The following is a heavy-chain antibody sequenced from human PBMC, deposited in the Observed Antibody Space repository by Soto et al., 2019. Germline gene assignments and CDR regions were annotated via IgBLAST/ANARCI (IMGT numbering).Heavy chain of an antibody. CDR1: GYTFTSYA. J-gene: IGHJ3*02. Sequence: ASVKVSCKASGYTFTSYAMHWVRQAPGQRLEWMGWINAGNGNTKYSQKFQGRVTITRDTSASTAYMELSSLRSEDTAVYYCARVSGYCSGGSCEGAFDIWGQGTMVTVSS. CDR2: INAGNGNT. V-gene: IGHV1-3*01. D-gene: IGHD2-15*01. CDR3: ARVSGYCSGGSCEGAFDI.